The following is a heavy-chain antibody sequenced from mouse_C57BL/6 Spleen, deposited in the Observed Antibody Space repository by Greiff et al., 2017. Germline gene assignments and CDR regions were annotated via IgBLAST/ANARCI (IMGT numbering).Heavy chain of an antibody. D-gene: IGHD1-1*01. Sequence: VQLQESGAELMKPGASVKLSCKATGYTFTGYWIEWVKQRPGHGLEWIGEILPGSGSNNYNAKFKGKATFTADTSSNTAYMQLSRLTTVDSAIYYGAREGGSSSWCAYWGQGALVTVAA. J-gene: IGHJ3*01. CDR2: ILPGSGSN. CDR3: AREGGSSSWCAY. V-gene: IGHV1-9*01. CDR1: GYTFTGYW.